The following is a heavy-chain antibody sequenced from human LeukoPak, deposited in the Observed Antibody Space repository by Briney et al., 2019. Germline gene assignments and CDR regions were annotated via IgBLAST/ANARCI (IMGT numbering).Heavy chain of an antibody. CDR2: IYYSGST. D-gene: IGHD1-26*01. V-gene: IGHV4-39*01. Sequence: SETLSLTCTVSGGSISSSSYYWGWIRQPPGKGLEWIGSIYYSGSTYYNPSLKSRVTISVDTSKNQFSLKLSSVTAADTAVYYCASDYSGRYYGEGRDYWGQGTLVTVSS. CDR3: ASDYSGRYYGEGRDY. J-gene: IGHJ4*02. CDR1: GGSISSSSYY.